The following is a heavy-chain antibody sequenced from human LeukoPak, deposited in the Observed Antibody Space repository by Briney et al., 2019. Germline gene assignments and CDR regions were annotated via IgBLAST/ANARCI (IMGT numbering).Heavy chain of an antibody. D-gene: IGHD4-17*01. CDR1: RITFNSYA. J-gene: IGHJ4*02. V-gene: IGHV3-23*01. CDR2: ISGSGGST. Sequence: GGSLRLSCAASRITFNSYAMSWVRKAPGKGLEWVSAISGSGGSTYYADSVKGRFTISRDNSKNTLYLQMNSLRAEDTAVYYCAKVGTVYYFDYWGQGTLVTVSS. CDR3: AKVGTVYYFDY.